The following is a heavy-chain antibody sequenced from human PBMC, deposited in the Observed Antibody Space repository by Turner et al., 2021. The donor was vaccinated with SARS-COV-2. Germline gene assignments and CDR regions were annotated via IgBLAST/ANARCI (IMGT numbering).Heavy chain of an antibody. CDR1: GCTFNTYA. CDR3: ERARGVDYYDSSGQRFDP. D-gene: IGHD3-22*01. J-gene: IGHJ5*02. Sequence: QVQLVQSGAGVKKPGSSVTVSCKASGCTFNTYANSWVRQAPGQGLGWIGGIIPIFGTANYAQKFQGRVTITADESTSTAYMELSSLRSEDTAVYYCERARGVDYYDSSGQRFDPWGQGTLVTVSS. V-gene: IGHV1-69*01. CDR2: IIPIFGTA.